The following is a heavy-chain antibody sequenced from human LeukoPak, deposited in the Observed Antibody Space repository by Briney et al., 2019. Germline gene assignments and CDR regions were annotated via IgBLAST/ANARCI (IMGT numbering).Heavy chain of an antibody. V-gene: IGHV4-30-4*01. Sequence: SETLSLTCTVSGGSISSGDYYWSWIRQPPGKGLEWIGYIYYSGSTYYNPSPKSRVTISVDTSKNQFSLKLSSVTAADTAVYYCARGSSGSEGYNWFDPWGQGTLVTVSS. D-gene: IGHD6-19*01. CDR1: GGSISSGDYY. J-gene: IGHJ5*02. CDR3: ARGSSGSEGYNWFDP. CDR2: IYYSGST.